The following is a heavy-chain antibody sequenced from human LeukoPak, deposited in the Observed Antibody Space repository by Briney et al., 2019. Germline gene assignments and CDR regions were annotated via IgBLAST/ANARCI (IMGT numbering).Heavy chain of an antibody. CDR2: ITGSGGST. CDR1: GFTFSRYA. J-gene: IGHJ4*02. Sequence: GGSLRLSCAASGFTFSRYAMSWVRQAPGKGLEWVSAITGSGGSTYYADSVKGRFTVSRDNSKNTLYLQMDRLRVEDTAVYYCVMALDYWGQGTLVTVSS. CDR3: VMALDY. V-gene: IGHV3-23*01.